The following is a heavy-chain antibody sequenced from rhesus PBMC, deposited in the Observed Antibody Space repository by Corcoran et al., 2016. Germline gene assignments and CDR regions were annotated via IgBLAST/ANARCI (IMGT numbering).Heavy chain of an antibody. CDR1: GFTFSSYD. Sequence: EVQLVESGGGLVQPGGSLRLSCAASGFTFSSYDMSWVRQAPGKGLEWVSYISYTGKTINYADSVKGRFTFSIDNAKNSLSLQMSSLRAEYTAVYYCTRITAAAGRKYYFDYWGQGVLVTVSS. CDR3: TRITAAAGRKYYFDY. J-gene: IGHJ4*01. CDR2: ISYTGKTI. V-gene: IGHV3-136*01. D-gene: IGHD6-25*01.